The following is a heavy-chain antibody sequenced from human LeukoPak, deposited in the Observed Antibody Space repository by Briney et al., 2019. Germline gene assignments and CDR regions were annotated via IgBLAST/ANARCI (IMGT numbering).Heavy chain of an antibody. J-gene: IGHJ3*02. Sequence: SETLSLTCTVSGGSLNSADYFWAWIRQPPGKGLEWIGSVFRNGITYYNPSLKSRVTISVDRSKNQFSLKLSSVTAADTAVYYCARRDTSLASGGAFDIWGQGTMVTVSS. CDR2: VFRNGIT. CDR1: GGSLNSADYF. CDR3: ARRDTSLASGGAFDI. D-gene: IGHD5-18*01. V-gene: IGHV4-39*07.